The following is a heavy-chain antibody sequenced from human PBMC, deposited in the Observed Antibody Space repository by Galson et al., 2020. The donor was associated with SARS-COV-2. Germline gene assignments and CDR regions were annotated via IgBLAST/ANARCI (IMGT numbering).Heavy chain of an antibody. J-gene: IGHJ2*01. Sequence: SETLSLTCTVSGYSVSTTNYWGWVRQPPGRGLEWIGSVYPSGTTYYNPSLKSRVTISVDTSKNQFSLRLDSVTAADTALYYCARQGVNMIGLVTVPGWYVDLWGRGTLVTVSS. CDR1: GYSVSTTNY. CDR2: VYPSGTT. D-gene: IGHD3-22*01. CDR3: ARQGVNMIGLVTVPGWYVDL. V-gene: IGHV4-38-2*02.